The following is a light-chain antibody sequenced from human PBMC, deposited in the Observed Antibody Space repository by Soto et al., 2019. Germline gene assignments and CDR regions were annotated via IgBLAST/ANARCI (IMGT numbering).Light chain of an antibody. V-gene: IGLV2-14*01. CDR3: TSYTISSTLRYV. CDR2: DVS. CDR1: SSDVGAYKY. J-gene: IGLJ1*01. Sequence: QSALTRPASVSGAAGQAITISCTGTSSDVGAYKYVSWYQQHPGKAPRLMMYDVSNRPSGVSTRFSGSKSGNTASLTISGLQAEDEADYYCTSYTISSTLRYVFGTGTKVTVL.